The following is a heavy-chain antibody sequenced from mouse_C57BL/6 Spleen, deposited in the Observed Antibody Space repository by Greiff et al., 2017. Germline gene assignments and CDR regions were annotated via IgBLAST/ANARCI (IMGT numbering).Heavy chain of an antibody. D-gene: IGHD2-4*01. V-gene: IGHV1-52*01. Sequence: QVQLQQPGAELVRPGSSVKLSCKASGYTFTSYWMHWVKQRPIQGLEWIGNIDPSDSATHYNQKFKDKATLTVDKSSSTAYMQLSSLTSEDSAVYYCAREDYDYFDYWGQGTTLTVSS. CDR1: GYTFTSYW. CDR2: IDPSDSAT. CDR3: AREDYDYFDY. J-gene: IGHJ2*01.